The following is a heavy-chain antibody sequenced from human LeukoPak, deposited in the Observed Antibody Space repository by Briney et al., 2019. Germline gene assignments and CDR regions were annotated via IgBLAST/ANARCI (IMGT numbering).Heavy chain of an antibody. Sequence: ASVKVSCKASGYTFTVYYIHWLRQAPGQGLEWRGWINPSSGDTNCAQKFQGRVTMTQDRSISTAYMELNRLRSADTAVYYCARVSLWNYYDSSGGDWFDPWGQGTLVTVSS. J-gene: IGHJ5*02. CDR3: ARVSLWNYYDSSGGDWFDP. V-gene: IGHV1-2*02. CDR1: GYTFTVYY. D-gene: IGHD3-22*01. CDR2: INPSSGDT.